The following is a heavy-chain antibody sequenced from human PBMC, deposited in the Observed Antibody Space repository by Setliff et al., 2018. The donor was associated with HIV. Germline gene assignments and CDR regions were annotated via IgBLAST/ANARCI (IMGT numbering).Heavy chain of an antibody. Sequence: GESLKISCKTSGYTFTTYWIGWVRQMPGKGLEWVGIIYPGDSNTIYSPSSQGQVTISADKSISTTYLQWNSLKASDTAMYYCARRPVSDTFDVWGQGTMVTVSS. V-gene: IGHV5-51*01. J-gene: IGHJ3*01. CDR2: IYPGDSNT. CDR3: ARRPVSDTFDV. CDR1: GYTFTTYW.